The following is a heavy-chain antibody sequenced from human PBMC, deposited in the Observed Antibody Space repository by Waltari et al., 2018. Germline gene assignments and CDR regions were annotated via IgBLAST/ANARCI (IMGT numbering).Heavy chain of an antibody. CDR2: IYPSGDT. CDR3: ARRGDWLPLDAFDI. V-gene: IGHV4-39*02. CDR1: VDSISRSPSY. J-gene: IGHJ3*02. Sequence: QLRLQESDPGLVKSSEPLSLTRAVSVDSISRSPSYWVWLRQPPGKDLEWIGSIYPSGDTYYPASLESRVRVSVDRSSNHFSMTLSSVTAADTAVYYCARRGDWLPLDAFDIWGQGTVVTVSS. D-gene: IGHD2-15*01.